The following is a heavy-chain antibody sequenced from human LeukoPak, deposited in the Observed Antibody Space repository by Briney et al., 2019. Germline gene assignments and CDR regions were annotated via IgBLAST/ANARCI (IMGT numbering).Heavy chain of an antibody. CDR2: FDPEDGET. CDR3: ATFSHDSSGYYYWYFDL. V-gene: IGHV1-24*01. Sequence: WASVKVSCKVSGYTLTELSMHWVRQAPGKGLEWMGGFDPEDGETIYAQEFQGRVTMTEDTSTDTAYMELSSLRSEDTAVYYCATFSHDSSGYYYWYFDLWGRGTLVTVSS. J-gene: IGHJ2*01. CDR1: GYTLTELS. D-gene: IGHD3-22*01.